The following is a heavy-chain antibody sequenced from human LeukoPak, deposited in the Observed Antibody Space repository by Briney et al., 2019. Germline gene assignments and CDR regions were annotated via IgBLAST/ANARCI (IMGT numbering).Heavy chain of an antibody. J-gene: IGHJ4*02. D-gene: IGHD3-10*01. CDR1: GFTFDDYA. Sequence: PGRSLRLSCAASGFTFDDYAMHWVRQAPGKGLEWVSGISWNSGSIGYADSVKGRFTISRDNAKNSLYLQMNSLRAEDTALYYCAEDRGSGIPDWGQGTLVTVSS. CDR2: ISWNSGSI. V-gene: IGHV3-9*01. CDR3: AEDRGSGIPD.